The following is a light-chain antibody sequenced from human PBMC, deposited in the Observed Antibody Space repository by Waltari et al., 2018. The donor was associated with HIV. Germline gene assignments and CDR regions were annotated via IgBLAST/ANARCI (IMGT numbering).Light chain of an antibody. Sequence: QSVLTQPPSASGTPGQRVTISSSGTRSNIGTHTVNWYQIIPGTAPKLLIYNDNQRPSGVPDRFSGSRSGTSASLAIRGLQSEDEADYYCAAWDDRLDGQGVFGGGTTLTVL. CDR3: AAWDDRLDGQGV. V-gene: IGLV1-44*01. CDR2: NDN. CDR1: RSNIGTHT. J-gene: IGLJ3*02.